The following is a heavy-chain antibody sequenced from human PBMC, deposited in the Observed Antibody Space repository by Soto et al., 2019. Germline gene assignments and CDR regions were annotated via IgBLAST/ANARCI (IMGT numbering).Heavy chain of an antibody. D-gene: IGHD6-6*01. CDR3: VAIAARPLSPLSTFDP. J-gene: IGHJ5*02. Sequence: SETLSLTCTVSGGSISSSSYYWGWIRQPPGKGLEWIGSIYYSGSTYYNPSLKSRVTISVDTSKNRFSLKLSSVTAADTAVYYCVAIAARPLSPLSTFDPWGQGTLVTVSS. CDR1: GGSISSSSYY. V-gene: IGHV4-39*01. CDR2: IYYSGST.